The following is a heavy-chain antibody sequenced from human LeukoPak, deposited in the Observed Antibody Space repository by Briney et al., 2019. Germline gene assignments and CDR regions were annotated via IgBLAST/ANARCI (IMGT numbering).Heavy chain of an antibody. J-gene: IGHJ2*01. V-gene: IGHV3-48*03. CDR2: ISSSGRTI. D-gene: IGHD1-26*01. Sequence: PGGSLRLSCAASGFTFSNYEMNWVRQAPGKGLEWVSYISSSGRTIYYADSVKGRFNISRDNAKKSLYLQMSSLRAEDTAVYYCTRAYVGFGSYSVDWYFDLWGRGTLLTVSS. CDR3: TRAYVGFGSYSVDWYFDL. CDR1: GFTFSNYE.